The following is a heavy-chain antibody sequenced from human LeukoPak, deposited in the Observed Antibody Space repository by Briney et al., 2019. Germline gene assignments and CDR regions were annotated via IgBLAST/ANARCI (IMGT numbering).Heavy chain of an antibody. CDR2: ISGSGGST. J-gene: IGHJ4*02. V-gene: IGHV3-23*01. Sequence: GGSLRLSCAASGFTFSSYAMSWVRQAPGKGLEWVSAISGSGGSTYYADSVKGRFTISRDNSKNTLYLQMNSLRAEDTAVYYCAKDLVYDSSGAYDYWGQGTLVTVSS. CDR3: AKDLVYDSSGAYDY. CDR1: GFTFSSYA. D-gene: IGHD3-22*01.